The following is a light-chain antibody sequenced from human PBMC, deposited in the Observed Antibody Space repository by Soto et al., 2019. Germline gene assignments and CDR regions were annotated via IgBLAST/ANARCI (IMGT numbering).Light chain of an antibody. Sequence: DIQMTQSPPILSASVGDRVTITCRASQTINNCLAWYQQKPGRAPNLLIYQTSNLQSGVPSRFSGSGSGPEFTLTITGLQPDEFATYYCQQCNTYSTFGQGTTVEIK. CDR1: QTINNC. J-gene: IGKJ1*01. V-gene: IGKV1-5*03. CDR2: QTS. CDR3: QQCNTYST.